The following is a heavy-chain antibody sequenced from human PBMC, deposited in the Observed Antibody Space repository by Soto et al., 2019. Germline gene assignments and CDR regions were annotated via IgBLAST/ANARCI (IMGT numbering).Heavy chain of an antibody. V-gene: IGHV1-46*01. CDR3: AREVESSGWIGHYNWFDP. D-gene: IGHD6-19*01. J-gene: IGHJ5*02. CDR2: INPSGGST. CDR1: GDTFPRYY. Sequence: APVKVSCKASGDTFPRYYMHWVRQAPGQRLEWMGIINPSGGSTSYAQKFQGRVTMTRDTSTSTVYMELSSLRSEDTAVYYCAREVESSGWIGHYNWFDPWGQGTLVTVSS.